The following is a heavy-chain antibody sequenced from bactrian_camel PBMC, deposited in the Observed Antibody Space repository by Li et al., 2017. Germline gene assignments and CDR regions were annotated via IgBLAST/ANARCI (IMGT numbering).Heavy chain of an antibody. CDR3: AVDTGGMGWVLEPRLYGY. V-gene: IGHV3S26*01. Sequence: HVQLVESGGGPAQAGGSLRLSCVASGDTRSSYCMAWFRQAPGKEREGVAAAGDDDVTSYTDSVKGRFTIFRDNAKNTLYLQMNNLKPEDTAMYYCAVDTGGMGWVLEPRLYGYWGPGTQVTVS. CDR2: AGDDDVT. D-gene: IGHD3*01. CDR1: GDTRSSYC. J-gene: IGHJ4*01.